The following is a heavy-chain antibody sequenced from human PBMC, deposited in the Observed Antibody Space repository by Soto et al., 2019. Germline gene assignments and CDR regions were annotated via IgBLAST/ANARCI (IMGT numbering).Heavy chain of an antibody. Sequence: QLQLQESGPGLVKASETLSLTCTVSGGSFSSTSYYWAWIRQPPGERLEWIGSIYDSGGTYYNPSLKSRLTMSVDTTNSQFSLTLRSVTAADTAVYFCARQWIRFTGDYFDQWGQGNSVTVYS. CDR2: IYDSGGT. CDR3: ARQWIRFTGDYFDQ. J-gene: IGHJ4*02. V-gene: IGHV4-39*01. CDR1: GGSFSSTSYY. D-gene: IGHD5-12*01.